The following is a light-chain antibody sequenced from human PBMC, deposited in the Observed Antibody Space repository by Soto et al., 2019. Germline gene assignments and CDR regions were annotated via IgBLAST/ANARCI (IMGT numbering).Light chain of an antibody. Sequence: EIVMTQSPATLSVSPGESATLSCRASQSVSSNLAWYQQKPGQAPSLLIYGASIRATGIPARFSGSGSGTDFTLTISSLQPEDFAVYYCQQYGSSGTFGQGTKVDIK. CDR1: QSVSSN. CDR3: QQYGSSGT. V-gene: IGKV3-15*01. J-gene: IGKJ1*01. CDR2: GAS.